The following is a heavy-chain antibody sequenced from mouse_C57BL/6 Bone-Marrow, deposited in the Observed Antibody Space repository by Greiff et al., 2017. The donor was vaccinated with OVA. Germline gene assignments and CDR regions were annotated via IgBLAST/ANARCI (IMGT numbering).Heavy chain of an antibody. CDR2: IDPSDSYT. Sequence: QVQLQQPGAELVRPGPSVKLSCKASGYTFTSYWMHWVKQRPGQGLEWIGVIDPSDSYTNYNQKFKGKATLTVDTSSSTAYMQLSSLTSEDSAVYFCARFPSTVVAPHWYFDVWGTGTTVTVSS. CDR1: GYTFTSYW. D-gene: IGHD1-1*01. V-gene: IGHV1-59*01. CDR3: ARFPSTVVAPHWYFDV. J-gene: IGHJ1*03.